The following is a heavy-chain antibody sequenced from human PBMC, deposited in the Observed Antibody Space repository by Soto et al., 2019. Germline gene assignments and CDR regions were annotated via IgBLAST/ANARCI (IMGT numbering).Heavy chain of an antibody. Sequence: ASVKVSCKASGYTFTSYGISWVRQAPGQGLGWMGWISAYNGNTNYAQKLQGRVTMTTDTSTSTAYMELRSLRSDDTAVYYCARDADSLGYCSGGSCYSDYYYYMDVWGKGTTVTVSS. CDR1: GYTFTSYG. D-gene: IGHD2-15*01. CDR2: ISAYNGNT. CDR3: ARDADSLGYCSGGSCYSDYYYYMDV. V-gene: IGHV1-18*01. J-gene: IGHJ6*03.